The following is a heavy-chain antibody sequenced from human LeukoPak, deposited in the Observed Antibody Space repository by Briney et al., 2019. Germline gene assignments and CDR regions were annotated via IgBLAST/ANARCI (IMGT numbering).Heavy chain of an antibody. V-gene: IGHV4-34*01. CDR3: ATGPQGRNWFDP. D-gene: IGHD7-27*01. CDR1: GGSFSSYY. J-gene: IGHJ5*02. CDR2: INHSGST. Sequence: SETLSLTCAVYGGSFSSYYWSWIRQPPGKGLEWIGEINHSGSTNYNPSLKSRVTISVDTSKNQFSLKLSSVTAADTAVYYCATGPQGRNWFDPWGQGTLVTVSS.